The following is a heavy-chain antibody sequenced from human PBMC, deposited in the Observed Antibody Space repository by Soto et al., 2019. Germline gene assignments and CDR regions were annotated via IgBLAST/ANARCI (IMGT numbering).Heavy chain of an antibody. CDR2: ISSSGSTI. V-gene: IGHV3-11*01. CDR1: GFTFSDYY. J-gene: IGHJ3*02. D-gene: IGHD3-3*01. Sequence: GGSLRLTCAASGFTFSDYYMSWIRQAPGKGLEWVSYISSSGSTIYYADSVKGRFTISRDNAKNSLYLQMNSLRAEDTAVYYCAREYYDFWSGYYIWAFDIWGQGTMVTVSS. CDR3: AREYYDFWSGYYIWAFDI.